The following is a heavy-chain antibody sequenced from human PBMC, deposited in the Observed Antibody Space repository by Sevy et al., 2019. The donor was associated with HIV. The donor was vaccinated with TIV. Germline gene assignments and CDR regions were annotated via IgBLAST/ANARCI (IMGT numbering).Heavy chain of an antibody. D-gene: IGHD3-22*01. CDR3: GNGGHYDTDY. CDR1: GFTFSSYA. J-gene: IGHJ4*02. Sequence: GGSLRLSCAASGFTFSSYAMSWVRQAPGKGLEWVSAISGSGGSTYYAYSVKGRFTSSRYNSKNTLYLQMNSLRAEDTAVYYCGNGGHYDTDYWGQGTLVTVSS. V-gene: IGHV3-23*01. CDR2: ISGSGGST.